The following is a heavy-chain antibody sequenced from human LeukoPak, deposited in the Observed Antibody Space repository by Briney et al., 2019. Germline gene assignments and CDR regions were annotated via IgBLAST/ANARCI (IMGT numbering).Heavy chain of an antibody. J-gene: IGHJ4*02. CDR3: ARGRPPITMVRGVIRPYFDY. Sequence: PSETLSLTCTVSGGSISSGDYYWSWIRQPPGKGLEWIGYIYYSGSTYYNPSLKSRVTISVDTSKNQFSLKLSSVTAADTAVYYCARGRPPITMVRGVIRPYFDYWGQGTLVTVSS. D-gene: IGHD3-10*01. CDR1: GGSISSGDYY. V-gene: IGHV4-30-4*01. CDR2: IYYSGST.